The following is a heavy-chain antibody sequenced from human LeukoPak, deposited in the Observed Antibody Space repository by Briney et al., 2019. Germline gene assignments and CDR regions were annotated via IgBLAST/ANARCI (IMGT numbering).Heavy chain of an antibody. Sequence: SETLSLTCTVSGGSIRSSSYYWGWIRQPPGKGLEWIGYIYYSGSTYYNPSLKSRVTISVDTSKNQFSLKLSSVTAADTAVYYCARDSVYSGSSLDYWGQGALVTVSS. D-gene: IGHD1-26*01. CDR1: GGSIRSSSYY. CDR3: ARDSVYSGSSLDY. CDR2: IYYSGST. J-gene: IGHJ4*02. V-gene: IGHV4-39*07.